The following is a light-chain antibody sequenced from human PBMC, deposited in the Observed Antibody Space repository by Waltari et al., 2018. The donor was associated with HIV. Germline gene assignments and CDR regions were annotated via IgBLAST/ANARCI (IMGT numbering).Light chain of an antibody. CDR1: SSNIGTNP. J-gene: IGLJ2*01. V-gene: IGLV1-44*01. CDR2: PTT. CDR3: AAWDDSLNGHLV. Sequence: QSVLTQPPSASGTPGQRVTISCSGGSSNIGTNPVFWYQHLPGTAPKFLIYPTTQRPSGIPGRFSGSKSGTSAYLAISGLQSEDEADYYCAAWDDSLNGHLVFGGGTKLTVL.